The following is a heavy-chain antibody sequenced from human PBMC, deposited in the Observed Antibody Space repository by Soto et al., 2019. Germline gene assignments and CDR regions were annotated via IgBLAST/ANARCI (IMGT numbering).Heavy chain of an antibody. Sequence: EASVKVSCKASGYTFTSYGISWVRQAPGQGLEWMGWISAYNGNTNYAQKLQGRVTMTTDTSTSTAYMELRSLRSDDTAVYYCARDTLDYDFWSGYYPNWFDPWGQGTLVTVSS. V-gene: IGHV1-18*01. CDR2: ISAYNGNT. J-gene: IGHJ5*02. CDR1: GYTFTSYG. D-gene: IGHD3-3*01. CDR3: ARDTLDYDFWSGYYPNWFDP.